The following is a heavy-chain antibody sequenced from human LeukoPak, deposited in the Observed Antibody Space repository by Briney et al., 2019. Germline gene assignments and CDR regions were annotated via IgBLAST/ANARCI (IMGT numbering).Heavy chain of an antibody. Sequence: SETLSLTCAVYGGSFSGYYWSWIRQPPGKGLEWIGYIYYSGSTNYNPSLESRVTISVDTSKNQFSLKLSSVTAADTAMYYCARVSGYDWESFYDYWGQGSLVTVSS. J-gene: IGHJ4*02. CDR3: ARVSGYDWESFYDY. V-gene: IGHV4-59*01. D-gene: IGHD5-12*01. CDR1: GGSFSGYY. CDR2: IYYSGST.